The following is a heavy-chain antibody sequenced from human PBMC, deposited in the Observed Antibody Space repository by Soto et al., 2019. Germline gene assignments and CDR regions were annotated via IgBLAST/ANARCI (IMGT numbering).Heavy chain of an antibody. D-gene: IGHD3-3*01. CDR1: GGSISSYY. CDR2: VYYTGST. CDR3: ARMRNYDFWSGSYSDAFDI. J-gene: IGHJ3*02. V-gene: IGHV4-59*01. Sequence: PSETLSLTCAVSGGSISSYYWTWIRQPPGKGLDWIGYVYYTGSTSYNPSLKSRVSMLVDTPKSHFSVKLRSVTAADTAVYYCARMRNYDFWSGSYSDAFDIWGQGTMVTVSS.